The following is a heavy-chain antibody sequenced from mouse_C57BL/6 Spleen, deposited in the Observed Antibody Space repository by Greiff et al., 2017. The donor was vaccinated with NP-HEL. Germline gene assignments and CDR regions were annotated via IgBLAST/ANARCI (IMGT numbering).Heavy chain of an antibody. D-gene: IGHD1-1*01. V-gene: IGHV1-50*01. CDR3: ARRGQLLRFDY. Sequence: QVQLQQPGAELVKPGASVKLSCKASGYTFTSYWMQWVKQRSGQGLEWIGEIDPSDSYTNYNQKFKGKAKLTVDTSSSTAYMQHSSLTSEDTAVYYCARRGQLLRFDYWGQGTTLTVSS. CDR2: IDPSDSYT. J-gene: IGHJ2*01. CDR1: GYTFTSYW.